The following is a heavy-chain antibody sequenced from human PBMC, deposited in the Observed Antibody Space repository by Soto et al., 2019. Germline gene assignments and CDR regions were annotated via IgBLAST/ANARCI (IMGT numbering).Heavy chain of an antibody. Sequence: GGSLRLSCAASGFTFSYYSMNWVRQAPGQGLEWVSSISSSSNYIYYADSVKGRFTISRDNAKNSLYLQINSLRAEDTAVYYCARAGTSSLGGFYYGIDVWGQGTTVTVSS. J-gene: IGHJ6*02. D-gene: IGHD2-2*01. CDR1: GFTFSYYS. CDR3: ARAGTSSLGGFYYGIDV. V-gene: IGHV3-21*01. CDR2: ISSSSNYI.